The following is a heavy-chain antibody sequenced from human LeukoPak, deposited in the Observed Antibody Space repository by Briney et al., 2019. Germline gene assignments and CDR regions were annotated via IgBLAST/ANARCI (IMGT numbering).Heavy chain of an antibody. D-gene: IGHD2-2*01. CDR1: GFTFSGSA. J-gene: IGHJ4*02. CDR2: IRDKANSYAT. Sequence: GGSLRLSCAASGFTFSGSAIHWVRQASGKGLEWVGRIRDKANSYATAYIASVKGRFTISRDDSKNTAYLQMSSLKTEDMAVYYCTRWDCTTTGCYPFDYWGQGTLVTVSS. CDR3: TRWDCTTTGCYPFDY. V-gene: IGHV3-73*01.